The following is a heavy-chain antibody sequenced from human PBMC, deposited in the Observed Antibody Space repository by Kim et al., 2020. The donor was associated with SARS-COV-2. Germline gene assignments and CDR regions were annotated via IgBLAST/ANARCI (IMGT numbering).Heavy chain of an antibody. CDR2: ISDDGRQI. CDR3: AKGKSGSGYYYMDV. CDR1: GFTLISHG. J-gene: IGHJ6*03. D-gene: IGHD3-10*01. Sequence: GGSLRLSCAVSGFTLISHGIHWVRQAPGKGLEWVSFISDDGRQISYEDSVKGRFTISRDNSKNMLYLEMGNLRAEDTAVYYCAKGKSGSGYYYMDVWGTG. V-gene: IGHV3-30*02.